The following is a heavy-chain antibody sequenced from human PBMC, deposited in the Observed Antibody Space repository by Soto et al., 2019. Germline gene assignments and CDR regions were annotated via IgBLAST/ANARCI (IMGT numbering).Heavy chain of an antibody. V-gene: IGHV3-48*01. CDR1: GFTFSSYS. CDR2: ISSSSSTI. J-gene: IGHJ3*02. Sequence: GGSLRLSCAASGFTFSSYSMDWVRQAPGKGLEWVSYISSSSSTIYYADSVKGRFTISRDNAKNSLYLQMNSLRAEDTAVYYWAREVEGSGSYAFDIWGQGKMVTVSS. D-gene: IGHD3-10*01. CDR3: AREVEGSGSYAFDI.